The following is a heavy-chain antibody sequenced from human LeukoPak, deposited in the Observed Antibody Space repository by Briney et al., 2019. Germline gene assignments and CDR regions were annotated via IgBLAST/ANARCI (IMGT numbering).Heavy chain of an antibody. CDR2: INPNSGGT. CDR1: GHTFTGYY. V-gene: IGHV1-2*02. J-gene: IGHJ4*02. Sequence: ASVKVSCKASGHTFTGYYMHWVRQAPGQGLEWMGWINPNSGGTNYAQKFQGRVTMTEDTSTDTAYMELSSLRSEDTAVYYCATVGILWGDYFDYWGQGTLVTVSS. CDR3: ATVGILWGDYFDY. D-gene: IGHD2-21*01.